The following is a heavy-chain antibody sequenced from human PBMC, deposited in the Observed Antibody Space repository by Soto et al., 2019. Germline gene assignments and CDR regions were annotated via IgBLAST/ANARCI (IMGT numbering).Heavy chain of an antibody. CDR1: GFTFSSYA. J-gene: IGHJ4*02. CDR3: ASIDTGYENTRYYFDY. CDR2: ISYDGSNK. D-gene: IGHD5-12*01. Sequence: GGSLRLSCAASGFTFSSYAMHWVRQAPGKGLEWVAVISYDGSNKYYADSVKGRFTISRDNSKNTLYLQMNSLRAEDTAVYYCASIDTGYENTRYYFDYWGQGTLVTVSS. V-gene: IGHV3-30-3*01.